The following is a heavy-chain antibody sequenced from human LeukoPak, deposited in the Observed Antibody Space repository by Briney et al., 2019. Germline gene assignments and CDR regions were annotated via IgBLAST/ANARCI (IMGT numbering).Heavy chain of an antibody. CDR2: ISGSGGST. Sequence: PGGSLRLSCAASGFTFSSYAMNWVRQAPGKGLEWVSAISGSGGSTYYADSVKGRFAISRDNSKNTLYLQMNSLKTEDTAVYYCTRYSGRTDYWGQGTLVTVSS. V-gene: IGHV3-23*01. J-gene: IGHJ4*02. CDR3: TRYSGRTDY. CDR1: GFTFSSYA. D-gene: IGHD5-18*01.